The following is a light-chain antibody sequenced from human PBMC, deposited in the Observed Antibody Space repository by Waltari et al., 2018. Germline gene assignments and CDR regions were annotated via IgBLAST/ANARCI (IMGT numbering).Light chain of an antibody. Sequence: QSLVYPDEISDLNWFHHRPGQAPRRLSYKVSIRDSGVPDRFSGSGSVTDFTLMISSVEADDVGVYFCMQATHWPVTFGQGTRLEIK. CDR1: QSLVYPDEISD. CDR2: KVS. CDR3: MQATHWPVT. V-gene: IGKV2-30*01. J-gene: IGKJ5*01.